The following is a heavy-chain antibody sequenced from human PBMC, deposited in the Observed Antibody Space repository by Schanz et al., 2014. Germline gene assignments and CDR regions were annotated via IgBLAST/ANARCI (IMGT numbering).Heavy chain of an antibody. J-gene: IGHJ5*02. CDR1: GGSISSGTYY. D-gene: IGHD6-25*01. CDR3: AREPLSGYNWFDP. V-gene: IGHV4-61*02. Sequence: QVQLQESGPGLVKPSQTLSLTCIVSGGSISSGTYYWSWLRQPAGKGLEWIGRIYTSGSTNYNPAPKSRVTITQNASKNHFSQMLSSRTAADTAVYYCAREPLSGYNWFDPWGQGSLVTVSS. CDR2: IYTSGST.